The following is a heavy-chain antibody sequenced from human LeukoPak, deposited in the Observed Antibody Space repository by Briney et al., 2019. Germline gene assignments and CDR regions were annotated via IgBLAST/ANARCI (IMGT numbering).Heavy chain of an antibody. Sequence: GGSLRLSCAASGFTFGDAWMSWVRQAPGKGLEWVSVIYSGGDTYYTDSVKGRFTISRDNSKNMIYLEMTSLKAEDTAVYYCAKERNLEIAVAGTIFDYWGQGTLVTVSS. CDR1: GFTFGDAW. V-gene: IGHV3-66*01. J-gene: IGHJ4*02. CDR3: AKERNLEIAVAGTIFDY. D-gene: IGHD6-19*01. CDR2: IYSGGDT.